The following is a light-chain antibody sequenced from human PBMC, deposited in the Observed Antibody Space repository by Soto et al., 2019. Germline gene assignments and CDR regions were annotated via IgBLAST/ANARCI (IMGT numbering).Light chain of an antibody. Sequence: QSVLTQPPSASGTPGQRVTISCSGSSSNIGTNFVYWYQQLPGTAPKLLIFSNAQRPSGVPDLFSGSRSGTSASLAISGLRSEDEADYYCAAWDDSLSGWVFGGGTKLTVL. V-gene: IGLV1-47*02. CDR3: AAWDDSLSGWV. CDR2: SNA. J-gene: IGLJ3*02. CDR1: SSNIGTNF.